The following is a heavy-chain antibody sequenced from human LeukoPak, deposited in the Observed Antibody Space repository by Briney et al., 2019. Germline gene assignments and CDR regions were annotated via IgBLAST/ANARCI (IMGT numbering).Heavy chain of an antibody. Sequence: PGGSLRLSCAASGFTFSSYAMHWVRQAPGKGLEWVAVISYDGSNKYYADSVKGRFTISRDDSKNTLYLQMNSLKTEDTAVYYCTTSHYGDYSYYYMDVWGKGTTVTISS. CDR2: ISYDGSNK. V-gene: IGHV3-30*04. CDR1: GFTFSSYA. CDR3: TTSHYGDYSYYYMDV. D-gene: IGHD4-17*01. J-gene: IGHJ6*03.